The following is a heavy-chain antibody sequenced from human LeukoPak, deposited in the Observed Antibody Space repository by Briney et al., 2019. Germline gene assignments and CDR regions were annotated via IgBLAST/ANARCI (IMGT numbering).Heavy chain of an antibody. Sequence: GGSLRLSCAASGFTFDDYAMHWVRHAPGKGLEWVSGISWNSGSIGYADSVRGRFTISRDNAKNSLYLQMNSLRAEDTALYYCAKGRVYYGMDVWGQGTTVTVSS. V-gene: IGHV3-9*01. J-gene: IGHJ6*02. CDR3: AKGRVYYGMDV. CDR1: GFTFDDYA. CDR2: ISWNSGSI.